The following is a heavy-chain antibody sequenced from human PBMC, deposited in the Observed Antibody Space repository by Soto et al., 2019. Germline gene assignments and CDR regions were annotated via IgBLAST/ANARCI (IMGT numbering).Heavy chain of an antibody. Sequence: SLSCAVYGGPFSGYYWCWIRQPPGKGLDWIGEINHSGSTNYNPSLKSRVTISVDTSKNQFSLKLSSVTAADTAVYYCARGSLFSPSPYDSSGYYDDYWGQGTLVTVSS. CDR3: ARGSLFSPSPYDSSGYYDDY. CDR2: INHSGST. V-gene: IGHV4-34*01. D-gene: IGHD3-22*01. J-gene: IGHJ4*02. CDR1: GGPFSGYY.